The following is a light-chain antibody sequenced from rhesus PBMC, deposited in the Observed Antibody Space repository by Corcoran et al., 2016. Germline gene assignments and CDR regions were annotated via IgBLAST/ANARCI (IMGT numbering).Light chain of an antibody. V-gene: IGLV2-19*02. Sequence: QAAPTQSPSVSGTAGQSVTISCTGTSSDIGYYNAVSWYQQHPGKAPKLMISGVTKRPSGVSDRFSGSKSGNTASLTISGLQPEDEADYYCSSYAGYGTYYIFGAGTRLTVL. CDR2: GVT. CDR3: SSYAGYGTYYI. CDR1: SSDIGYYNA. J-gene: IGLJ1*01.